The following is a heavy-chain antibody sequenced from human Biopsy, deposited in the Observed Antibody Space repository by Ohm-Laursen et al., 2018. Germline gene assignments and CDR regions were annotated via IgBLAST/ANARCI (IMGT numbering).Heavy chain of an antibody. J-gene: IGHJ5*02. CDR3: TRGGYYYDSLAYYYWFDP. V-gene: IGHV1-2*02. Sequence: GSSLKVSCKASGFTLTGYHVHWVRQAPGQGLERMGWINAKTVDTNYAQKFQGRVTMTRDTSISTAYVDLSSLRSDDTAVHYCTRGGYYYDSLAYYYWFDPWGQGTLVTVSS. CDR2: INAKTVDT. CDR1: GFTLTGYH. D-gene: IGHD3-22*01.